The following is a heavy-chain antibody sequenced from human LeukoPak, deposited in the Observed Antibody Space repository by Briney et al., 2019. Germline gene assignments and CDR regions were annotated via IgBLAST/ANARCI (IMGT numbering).Heavy chain of an antibody. Sequence: ASVKVSCKASGYTFTGYYMHWVRQAPGQGLEWMGWINPNSGGTNYAQKFQGRVTMTRDTSISTAYMELSRLRSDDTAVYYCARARRITTIVVANNWFDPWGQGTLVTVSS. CDR2: INPNSGGT. CDR1: GYTFTGYY. V-gene: IGHV1-2*02. D-gene: IGHD3-22*01. J-gene: IGHJ5*02. CDR3: ARARRITTIVVANNWFDP.